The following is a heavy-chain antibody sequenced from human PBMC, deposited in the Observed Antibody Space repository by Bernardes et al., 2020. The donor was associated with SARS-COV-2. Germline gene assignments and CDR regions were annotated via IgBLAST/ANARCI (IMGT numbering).Heavy chain of an antibody. CDR1: GFTFSSYA. CDR3: AKLETGYSSSWFDYYYYGMDV. V-gene: IGHV3-23*01. J-gene: IGHJ6*02. D-gene: IGHD6-13*01. Sequence: WGSLRLSCAASGFTFSSYAISWVRQAPGKGLELVSAISGSGGSTYYADSVKGRFTISRDNSKNTLYLQMNSLRAEDTAVYYCAKLETGYSSSWFDYYYYGMDVWGQGTTVTVSS. CDR2: ISGSGGST.